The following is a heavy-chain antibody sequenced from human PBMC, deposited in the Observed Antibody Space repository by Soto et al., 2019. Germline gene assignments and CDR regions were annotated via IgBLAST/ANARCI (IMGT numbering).Heavy chain of an antibody. J-gene: IGHJ4*02. Sequence: PSETLSLTCTVSGGSISSSSYYWGWIRQPPGKGLEWIGSIYYSGSTYYNPSLKSRVTISVDTSKNQFSLKLSSVTAADTAVYYCARGAAADTYWGQGTQVTVSS. CDR1: GGSISSSSYY. CDR3: ARGAAADTY. CDR2: IYYSGST. D-gene: IGHD6-13*01. V-gene: IGHV4-39*07.